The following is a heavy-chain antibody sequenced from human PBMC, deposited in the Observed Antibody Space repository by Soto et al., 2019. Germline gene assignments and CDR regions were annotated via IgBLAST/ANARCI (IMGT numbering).Heavy chain of an antibody. V-gene: IGHV3-15*07. CDR1: GFTLSHAW. CDR3: TTVMDRRGYGMDV. CDR2: IKSKTDGGTT. D-gene: IGHD2-2*03. Sequence: EVQLVESGGGLVKPGGSLRLSCAASGFTLSHAWMNWVRQAPGKGLEWVGRIKSKTDGGTTDDAAPVKGRFTISRDDSKNPLYLQMNSLKTEDTAVYYCTTVMDRRGYGMDVWGQGTTVTVSS. J-gene: IGHJ6*02.